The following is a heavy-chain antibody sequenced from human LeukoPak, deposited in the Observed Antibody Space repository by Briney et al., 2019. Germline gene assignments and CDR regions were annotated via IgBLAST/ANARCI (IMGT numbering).Heavy chain of an antibody. CDR3: ARGTVTAPDY. V-gene: IGHV3-53*01. Sequence: GGSLRLSCAASGFSFSNTYMSWVRQAPGKGLEWVSIIYSGGNTYYADSVKGRFTISRDNSKNTLYLQMNRLRPVDTAVYYCARGTVTAPDYWGQGTLVTVSS. CDR2: IYSGGNT. D-gene: IGHD2-21*02. CDR1: GFSFSNTY. J-gene: IGHJ4*02.